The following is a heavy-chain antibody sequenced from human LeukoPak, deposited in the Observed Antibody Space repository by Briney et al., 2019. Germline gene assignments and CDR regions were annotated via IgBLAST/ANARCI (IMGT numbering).Heavy chain of an antibody. D-gene: IGHD6-19*01. V-gene: IGHV4-59*01. J-gene: IGHJ4*02. Sequence: SETLSLTCTVSGGSISNYYWSWIRQPPGKGLEWIGYIYYGGSTNYNPSLKSRVTISVDTSKNQFSLKLSSVTAADTAVYYCARSSSGWSSDYWGQGTLVTVSS. CDR2: IYYGGST. CDR3: ARSSSGWSSDY. CDR1: GGSISNYY.